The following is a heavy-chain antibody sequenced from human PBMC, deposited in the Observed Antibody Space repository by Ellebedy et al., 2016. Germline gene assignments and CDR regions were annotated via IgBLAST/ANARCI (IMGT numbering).Heavy chain of an antibody. CDR1: GFTFSTYA. D-gene: IGHD5-24*01. Sequence: GGSLRLSXAASGFTFSTYAMTWVRQAPGKGLEWVSAISGSGGSTYYADSVKGRFTISRDTSKNTLYLQMNSLRAEDTAVYYCAREERGWLVGYWGQGTLVTVSS. J-gene: IGHJ4*02. CDR3: AREERGWLVGY. CDR2: ISGSGGST. V-gene: IGHV3-23*01.